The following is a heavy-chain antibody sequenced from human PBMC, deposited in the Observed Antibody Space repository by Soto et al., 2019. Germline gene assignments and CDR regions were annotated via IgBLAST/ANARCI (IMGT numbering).Heavy chain of an antibody. CDR3: ARDGYSYGGGFGY. CDR2: IYYSGST. CDR1: GGSISSGGYY. Sequence: SETLSLTCTVSGGSISSGGYYWSWIRQHPGKGLEWIGYIYYSGSTYYNPSLKSRVTISVDTSKNQFSLKLSSVTAADTAVYYCARDGYSYGGGFGYWGQGTLVTVYS. J-gene: IGHJ4*02. V-gene: IGHV4-31*03. D-gene: IGHD5-18*01.